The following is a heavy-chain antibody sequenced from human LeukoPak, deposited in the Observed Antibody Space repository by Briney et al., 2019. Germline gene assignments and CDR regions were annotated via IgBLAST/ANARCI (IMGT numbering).Heavy chain of an antibody. V-gene: IGHV3-23*01. CDR3: AKDATASPYFHWFDN. CDR2: ISSGDRT. J-gene: IGHJ4*02. Sequence: GGSLRLSCAASGFTFSSYAMNWVRQAPGKGLEWVAGISSGDRTFHAESVKGRFTISRDKSKDTLYLQMNSLRAEDTAVYYCAKDATASPYFHWFDNWGQGTQVIVSS. D-gene: IGHD3-9*01. CDR1: GFTFSSYA.